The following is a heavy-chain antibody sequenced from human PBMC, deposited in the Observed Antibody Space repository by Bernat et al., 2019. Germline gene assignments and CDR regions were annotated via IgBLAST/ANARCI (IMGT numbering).Heavy chain of an antibody. V-gene: IGHV1-69*12. CDR3: ARDIRMGGPFDY. Sequence: QVQLVQSGAEVKKPGSSVKVSCKASGATFSSYAISWLRQAPGQGLEWMGGIIPIFGTANYAQKFQGRVTSTADESTSTAYMELSSLRSEDTAGYYCARDIRMGGPFDYWGQGTLVTVSS. CDR2: IIPIFGTA. CDR1: GATFSSYA. D-gene: IGHD1-14*01. J-gene: IGHJ4*02.